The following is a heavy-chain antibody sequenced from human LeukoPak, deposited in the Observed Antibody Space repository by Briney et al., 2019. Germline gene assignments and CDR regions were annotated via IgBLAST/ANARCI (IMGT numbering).Heavy chain of an antibody. CDR2: IYYSGST. D-gene: IGHD3-22*01. V-gene: IGHV4-4*02. CDR3: ARGPLDTMIVVVDFDY. CDR1: GGSISSSNW. Sequence: PSGTLSLTCAVSGGSISSSNWWSWVRQPPGKGLEWIGSIYYSGSTYYNPSLKSRVTISVDTSKNQFSLKLSSVTAADTAVYYCARGPLDTMIVVVDFDYWGQGTLVTVSS. J-gene: IGHJ4*02.